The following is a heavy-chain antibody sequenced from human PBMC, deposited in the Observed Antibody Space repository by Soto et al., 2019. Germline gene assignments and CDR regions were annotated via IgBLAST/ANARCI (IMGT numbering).Heavy chain of an antibody. CDR3: ARSCDKTYTPTDWNWDYYYYGMDV. V-gene: IGHV1-69*13. J-gene: IGHJ6*02. CDR1: GGTFSSYA. D-gene: IGHD1-7*01. Sequence: GASVKVSCKASGGTFSSYAISWVRQAPGQGLEWMGGIIPIFGTANYAQKFQGRVTITADESTSTAYMELSGLRSEDTAVYYCARSCDKTYTPTDWNWDYYYYGMDVWGQGTTVTVSS. CDR2: IIPIFGTA.